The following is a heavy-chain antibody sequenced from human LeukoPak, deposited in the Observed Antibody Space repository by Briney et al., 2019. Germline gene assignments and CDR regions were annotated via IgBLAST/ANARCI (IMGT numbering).Heavy chain of an antibody. CDR2: ITGGGGNT. J-gene: IGHJ4*02. V-gene: IGHV3-23*01. CDR3: ARMREYSGNSYPNFDY. D-gene: IGHD1-26*01. Sequence: GASLRLSCAASGFTFSSCAMSWVRQAPGKGLEWVSTITGGGGNTYYADSVKGRFTISRDTSKNTLFLQMNSLRAEDTAVYYCARMREYSGNSYPNFDYWGQGTLVTVSS. CDR1: GFTFSSCA.